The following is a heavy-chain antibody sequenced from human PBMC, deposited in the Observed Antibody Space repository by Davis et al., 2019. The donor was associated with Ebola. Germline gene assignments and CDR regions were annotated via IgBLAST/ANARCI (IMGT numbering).Heavy chain of an antibody. J-gene: IGHJ6*02. Sequence: MPSETLSLTCTVSGGSISSYYWSWTRQPPGKGLEWIGYIYYSGSTNYNPSLKSRVTISVDTSKNQFSLKLSSVTAADTVVYYCARGVGATLYYYCAMDVWGQGTTVTVSS. CDR2: IYYSGST. D-gene: IGHD1-26*01. CDR1: GGSISSYY. CDR3: ARGVGATLYYYCAMDV. V-gene: IGHV4-59*01.